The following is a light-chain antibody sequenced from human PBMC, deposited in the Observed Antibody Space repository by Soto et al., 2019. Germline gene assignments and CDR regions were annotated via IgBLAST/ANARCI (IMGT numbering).Light chain of an antibody. J-gene: IGLJ1*01. CDR2: EVS. V-gene: IGLV2-14*01. CDR1: SSDVGGYNY. CDR3: SSYTSSSIDYA. Sequence: QSALTQPASVSGSPGQSITISCTGTSSDVGGYNYVSWYQQHPGKAPKLMIYEVSNRPSGVSNRFSGSKSGNTASLTISGLQAEDEADYSCSSYTSSSIDYAFGTGTKVTVL.